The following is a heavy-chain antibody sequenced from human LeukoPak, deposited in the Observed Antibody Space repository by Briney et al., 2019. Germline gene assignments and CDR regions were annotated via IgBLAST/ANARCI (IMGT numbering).Heavy chain of an antibody. J-gene: IGHJ4*02. CDR3: ASKTSSSWYLGY. CDR2: ISSSSSTI. D-gene: IGHD6-13*01. Sequence: PGGSLRLSCATSGFTFSSYSMNWVRQAPGKGLEWVSYISSSSSTIYYADSVKSRFTISRDNGKNSLYLQMNSLRAEDTAVYYCASKTSSSWYLGYWGQGTLVTVSS. V-gene: IGHV3-48*04. CDR1: GFTFSSYS.